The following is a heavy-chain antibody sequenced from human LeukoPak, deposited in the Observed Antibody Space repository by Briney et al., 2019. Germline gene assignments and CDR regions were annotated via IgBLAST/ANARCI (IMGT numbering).Heavy chain of an antibody. CDR2: IWYDGSNK. CDR3: AREPSVI. V-gene: IGHV3-33*01. CDR1: GFSFSSYG. Sequence: GGSLRLSCAASGFSFSSYGMHWVRQAPGKGLEWVAVIWYDGSNKYYADSVKGRFTISRDNSKNTLYLQMNSLGAEDTAVYYCAREPSVIWGQGTMVSVSS. J-gene: IGHJ3*02.